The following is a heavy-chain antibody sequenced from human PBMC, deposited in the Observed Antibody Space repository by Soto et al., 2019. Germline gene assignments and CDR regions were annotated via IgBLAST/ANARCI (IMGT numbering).Heavy chain of an antibody. J-gene: IGHJ4*02. D-gene: IGHD2-8*02. Sequence: LETLSLTCAVYGGSFSGYYWTWIRQPPGTGLEWIGEINHSGSTNYNPSLKSRVTISVDTSKNQFSLKLTSVTAADTAVYYCARDKITGLVDEWGQGTLVTVS. V-gene: IGHV4-34*01. CDR2: INHSGST. CDR3: ARDKITGLVDE. CDR1: GGSFSGYY.